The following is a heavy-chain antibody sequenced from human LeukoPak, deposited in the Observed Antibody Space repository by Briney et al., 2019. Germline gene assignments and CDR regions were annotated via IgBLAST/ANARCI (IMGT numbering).Heavy chain of an antibody. CDR1: GGSIRSYY. V-gene: IGHV4-59*08. J-gene: IGHJ4*02. D-gene: IGHD6-19*01. Sequence: KPSETLSLTCTVSGGSIRSYYWSWIRQPPGKGLEWIGYMYYSGSTNYNPALKSRVTISVDTSKNQFSLKLSSVTAADTAVYYCARHERRAVEFFDYWGQGTLVTVSS. CDR2: MYYSGST. CDR3: ARHERRAVEFFDY.